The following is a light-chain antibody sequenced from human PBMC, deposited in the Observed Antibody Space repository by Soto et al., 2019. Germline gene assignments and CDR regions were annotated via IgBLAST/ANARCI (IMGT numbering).Light chain of an antibody. J-gene: IGKJ5*01. CDR1: QSVSSSY. V-gene: IGKV3-20*01. CDR3: QQYGSSLSIT. CDR2: GAS. Sequence: EIVLTQSPGTLSLSPGERATLSCRASQSVSSSYLAWYQQKPGQAPRLLIYGASSRATGIPDRFSGSGSGXXXXXXXXRLEXEDXAVYYCQQYGSSLSITFGQGTRLEIK.